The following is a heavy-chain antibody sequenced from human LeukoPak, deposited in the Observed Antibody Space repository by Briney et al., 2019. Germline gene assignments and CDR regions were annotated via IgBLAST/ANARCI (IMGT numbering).Heavy chain of an antibody. CDR1: GFDFSSYA. CDR3: ARAAH. Sequence: GGSLRLSCVASGFDFSSYAMSWVRQAPGKGLEWVASIKQDGSEKYYVDSVKGRFTISRDNARNSLYLQMNSLRAEDTAVYYCARAAHWGQGTLVTVSS. CDR2: IKQDGSEK. V-gene: IGHV3-7*01. J-gene: IGHJ4*02.